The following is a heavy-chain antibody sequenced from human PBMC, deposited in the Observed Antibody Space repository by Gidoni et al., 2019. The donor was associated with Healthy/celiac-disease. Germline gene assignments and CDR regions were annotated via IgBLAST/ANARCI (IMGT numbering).Heavy chain of an antibody. D-gene: IGHD4-17*01. CDR1: GFTFSSYA. CDR2: MCGSSGST. Sequence: EVQLLASGGGLVQSGGSLRLSFAASGFTFSSYAMSWGRQDAGKGLEWVSAMCGSSGSTYYADSGKGRFTISRDNSKNTLYLQMNSLRAEDTAVYYCARGVERWYLDYWGQGTLVTVSS. J-gene: IGHJ4*02. CDR3: ARGVERWYLDY. V-gene: IGHV3-23*01.